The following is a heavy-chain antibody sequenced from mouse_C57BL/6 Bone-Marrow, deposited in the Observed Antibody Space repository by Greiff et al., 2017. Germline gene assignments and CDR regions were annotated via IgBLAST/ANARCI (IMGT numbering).Heavy chain of an antibody. CDR1: GYTFTSYW. V-gene: IGHV1-61*01. CDR3: ARGGMRLRPYFDY. Sequence: QVQLQQPGAELVRPGSSVKLSCKASGYTFTSYWMDWVKQRPGQGLEWIGNIYHSDSETHYNQKFKDKATLTVDKSSSTAYMQLSSLTSEDSAVYYCARGGMRLRPYFDYWGQGNTLTVSS. J-gene: IGHJ2*01. D-gene: IGHD2-4*01. CDR2: IYHSDSET.